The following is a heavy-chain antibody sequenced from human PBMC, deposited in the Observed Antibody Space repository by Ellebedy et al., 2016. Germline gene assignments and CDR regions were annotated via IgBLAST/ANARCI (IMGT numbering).Heavy chain of an antibody. CDR1: GFTFNVAG. J-gene: IGHJ6*02. D-gene: IGHD2-21*01. CDR3: ATKNCGGASCLYVSALEV. Sequence: GGSLRLXXAASGFTFNVAGMTWVRQAPGKGLEWVATIVFSGTAAYYSDSAKGRFIISRDNVKNLVFLQMNSLRDEDTAVYFCATKNCGGASCLYVSALEVWGQGTTVTVSS. CDR2: IVFSGTAA. V-gene: IGHV3-21*04.